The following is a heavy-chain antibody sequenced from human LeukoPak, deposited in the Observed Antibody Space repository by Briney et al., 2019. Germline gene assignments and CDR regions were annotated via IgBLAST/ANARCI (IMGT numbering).Heavy chain of an antibody. D-gene: IGHD1-26*01. Sequence: ASVKVSCKASGYTFTSYGISWVRQAPGQGLEWMGWISAYNGNTNYAQKLQGRVTMTTDTSTSTAYMELRSLRSDDTAVYYCARDSPSGSYRHLYYYYGMDVRGQGTTVTVSS. CDR3: ARDSPSGSYRHLYYYYGMDV. V-gene: IGHV1-18*01. CDR2: ISAYNGNT. CDR1: GYTFTSYG. J-gene: IGHJ6*02.